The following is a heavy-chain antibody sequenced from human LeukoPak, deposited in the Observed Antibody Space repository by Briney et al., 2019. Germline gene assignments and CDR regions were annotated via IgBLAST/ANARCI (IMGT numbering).Heavy chain of an antibody. V-gene: IGHV4-34*01. CDR3: ARVLTMVRGVMAWFDP. D-gene: IGHD3-10*01. CDR2: INHSGST. Sequence: PSETLSLTCAVYGGSFSGYYWSWIRQPPGKGLEWIGEINHSGSTNYNPSLKSRVTISVDMSKNQFSLKLSSVTAADTAVYYCARVLTMVRGVMAWFDPWGQGTLVTVSS. J-gene: IGHJ5*02. CDR1: GGSFSGYY.